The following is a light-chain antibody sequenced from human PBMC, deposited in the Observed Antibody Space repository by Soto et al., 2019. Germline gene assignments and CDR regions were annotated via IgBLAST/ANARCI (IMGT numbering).Light chain of an antibody. CDR1: SSDVGGYDF. CDR3: SSFAGSNNFPYV. Sequence: QSALTQPPSASGSPGQSVTISCTGTSSDVGGYDFVSWYQQHPGKVPKLMIYEVNKRPSGVPDRFSGSKSGNTASLTVSGLQAEDEADYYCSSFAGSNNFPYVFGTGTKVTVL. CDR2: EVN. J-gene: IGLJ1*01. V-gene: IGLV2-8*01.